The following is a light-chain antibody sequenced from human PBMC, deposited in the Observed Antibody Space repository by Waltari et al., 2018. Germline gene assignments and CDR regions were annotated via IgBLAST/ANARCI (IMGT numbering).Light chain of an antibody. Sequence: DIQMTQYPSSVSASVGDRVTMTCLASEDISIWLAWFQQKPGMAPKFLIYAASILESGVPSRFSGNGSGTDFALSISGLQPEDFATYFCQHTYTFPITFGQGTRLDIK. J-gene: IGKJ5*01. CDR3: QHTYTFPIT. CDR1: EDISIW. V-gene: IGKV1-12*01. CDR2: AAS.